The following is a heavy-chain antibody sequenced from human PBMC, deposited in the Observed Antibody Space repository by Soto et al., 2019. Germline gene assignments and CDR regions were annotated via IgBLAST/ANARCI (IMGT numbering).Heavy chain of an antibody. CDR2: IYYSGST. Sequence: SETLSLTCTVSGGSISSYYWSWIRQPPGKGLEWIGYIYYSGSTNYNPSLKSRVTISVDTSKNQFSLKLSSVTAADTAVYYCARISIYGPIPGYYYYGMDVWGQGTTVTV. CDR3: ARISIYGPIPGYYYYGMDV. D-gene: IGHD3-10*01. CDR1: GGSISSYY. J-gene: IGHJ6*02. V-gene: IGHV4-59*01.